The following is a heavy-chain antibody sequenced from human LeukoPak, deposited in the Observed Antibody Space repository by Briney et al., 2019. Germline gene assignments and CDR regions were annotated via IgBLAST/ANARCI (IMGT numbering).Heavy chain of an antibody. D-gene: IGHD6-13*01. Sequence: SETLSLTCTVSGGSISSYYWSWIRQPAGKGLEWIGRIYTSGSTNYNPSLKSRVTISVDTSKNQFSLKLSSVTAADTAVYYCARGSYSSSWYVAYYFDYWGQGTLVTVSS. CDR2: IYTSGST. CDR1: GGSISSYY. J-gene: IGHJ4*02. V-gene: IGHV4-4*07. CDR3: ARGSYSSSWYVAYYFDY.